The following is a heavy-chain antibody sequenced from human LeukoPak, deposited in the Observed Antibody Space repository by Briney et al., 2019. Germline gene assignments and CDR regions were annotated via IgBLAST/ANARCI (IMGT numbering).Heavy chain of an antibody. V-gene: IGHV4-34*01. CDR3: ARVTLGSSGWYRENYYMDV. Sequence: SETLSLTCAVYGGSFSGYYWSWIRQPPGKGLEWIGEINHSGSTNYNPSLKSRVTISVDTSKNQFSLKPSSVTAADTAVYYCARVTLGSSGWYRENYYMDVWGKGTTVTISS. CDR2: INHSGST. CDR1: GGSFSGYY. J-gene: IGHJ6*03. D-gene: IGHD6-13*01.